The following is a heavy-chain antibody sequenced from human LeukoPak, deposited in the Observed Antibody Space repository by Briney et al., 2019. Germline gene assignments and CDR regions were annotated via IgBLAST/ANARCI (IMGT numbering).Heavy chain of an antibody. D-gene: IGHD6-6*01. V-gene: IGHV3-9*03. CDR3: AKDISSSAARGGGYMDV. Sequence: GGSLRLSCAASGFTFDDYAMHWVRQAPGKGLEWVSGISWNSGSIGHADSVKGRFTISRDNAKNSLYLQMNSLRAEDMALYYCAKDISSSAARGGGYMDVWGKGTTVTVSS. CDR2: ISWNSGSI. J-gene: IGHJ6*03. CDR1: GFTFDDYA.